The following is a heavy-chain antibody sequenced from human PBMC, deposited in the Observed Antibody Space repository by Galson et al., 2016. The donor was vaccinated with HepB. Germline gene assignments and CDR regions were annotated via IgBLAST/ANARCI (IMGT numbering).Heavy chain of an antibody. J-gene: IGHJ4*02. CDR1: GFSLSNYW. CDR3: ARESTMSEAGT. Sequence: LRLSCAASGFSLSNYWMSWVRQAPGKGLEWVANINEDGSDRNYVDSVKGRFTISRDNAKNSLYLQMNSLRAEDTAVYYCARESTMSEAGTWGQGTLVTVSS. CDR2: INEDGSDR. V-gene: IGHV3-7*04. D-gene: IGHD6-19*01.